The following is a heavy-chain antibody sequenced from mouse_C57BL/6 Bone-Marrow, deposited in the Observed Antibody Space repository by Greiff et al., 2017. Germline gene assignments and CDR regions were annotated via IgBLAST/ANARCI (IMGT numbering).Heavy chain of an antibody. V-gene: IGHV1-15*01. CDR1: GYTFTDYE. CDR2: IDPETGGT. Sequence: QVQLQQSGAELVRPGASVTLSCKASGYTFTDYEMHWVKQTPVHGLEWIGAIDPETGGTAYNQKFKGKATLTADKSSSTAYMQLSSLTSEDSAVYFCARARNYYGSIYFDYWGQGTTLTVSS. J-gene: IGHJ2*01. D-gene: IGHD1-1*01. CDR3: ARARNYYGSIYFDY.